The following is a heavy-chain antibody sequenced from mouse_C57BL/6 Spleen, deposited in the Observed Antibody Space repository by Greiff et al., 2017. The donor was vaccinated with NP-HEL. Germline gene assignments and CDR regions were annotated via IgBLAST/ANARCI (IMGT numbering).Heavy chain of an antibody. CDR3: ARGPGYDYDGYYFDY. V-gene: IGHV1-19*01. CDR1: GYTFTDYY. Sequence: EVQLQQSGPVLVKPGASVKMSCKASGYTFTDYYMNWVKQSHGKSLEWIGVINPYNGGTSYNQKFKGKATLTVDKSSSTAYMELNSLTSEDSAVYYCARGPGYDYDGYYFDYWGQGTTLTVSS. CDR2: INPYNGGT. D-gene: IGHD2-4*01. J-gene: IGHJ2*01.